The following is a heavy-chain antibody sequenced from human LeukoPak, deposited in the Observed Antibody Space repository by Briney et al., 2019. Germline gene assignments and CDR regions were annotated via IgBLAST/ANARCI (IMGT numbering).Heavy chain of an antibody. CDR1: GGSVINTN. J-gene: IGHJ4*02. D-gene: IGHD4-17*01. V-gene: IGHV3-48*04. Sequence: ETLSLTCGVSGGSVINTNWWTWVRQPPGKGLEWVSYISSSSYTIYYADSVKGRFTITRDNAKNSLYLQMNSLRAEDTAVYYRARDLNGDCYFDYWGQGTLVTVSS. CDR3: ARDLNGDCYFDY. CDR2: ISSSSYTI.